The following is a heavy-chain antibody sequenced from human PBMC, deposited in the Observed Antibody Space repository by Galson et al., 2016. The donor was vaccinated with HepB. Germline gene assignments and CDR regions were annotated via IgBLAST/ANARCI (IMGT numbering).Heavy chain of an antibody. CDR1: GFTFSNYA. Sequence: SLRLSCAASGFTFSNYAMSWVRQAPGKGLEWVSGISDSGGSTYFADSVMGRCTISRDNSKNTLYLQMNSLRVDDTAVYYCARAPVTSTTCCCYFDYWGQGILVTVSS. V-gene: IGHV3-23*01. D-gene: IGHD2-2*01. J-gene: IGHJ4*02. CDR2: ISDSGGST. CDR3: ARAPVTSTTCCCYFDY.